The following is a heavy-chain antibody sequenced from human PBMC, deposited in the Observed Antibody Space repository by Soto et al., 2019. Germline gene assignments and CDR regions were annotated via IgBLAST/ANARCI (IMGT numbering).Heavy chain of an antibody. CDR3: ARDSYGQIGYFDY. CDR2: MNPNSGNT. CDR1: GYTFTSYD. V-gene: IGHV1-8*01. D-gene: IGHD5-18*01. Sequence: ASVKVSCKASGYTFTSYDINWVRQATGQGLEWMGRMNPNSGNTGYAQKFQGRVTMTRNTSISTAYMELSSLRSENTAVYYCARDSYGQIGYFDYWGQGTLVTVSS. J-gene: IGHJ4*02.